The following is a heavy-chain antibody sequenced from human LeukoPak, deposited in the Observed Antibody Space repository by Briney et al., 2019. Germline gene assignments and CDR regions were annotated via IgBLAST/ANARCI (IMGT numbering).Heavy chain of an antibody. CDR3: AKDLGPPTISHDSSGYYSIY. J-gene: IGHJ4*02. D-gene: IGHD3-22*01. Sequence: KPGGSLRLSCAASGFTFSSYSMNWVRQAPGKGLEWVSSISSSSSYIYYADSVKGRFTISRDNAKNSLYLQMNSLRAEDTAVYYCAKDLGPPTISHDSSGYYSIYWGQGTLVTVSS. CDR2: ISSSSSYI. V-gene: IGHV3-21*04. CDR1: GFTFSSYS.